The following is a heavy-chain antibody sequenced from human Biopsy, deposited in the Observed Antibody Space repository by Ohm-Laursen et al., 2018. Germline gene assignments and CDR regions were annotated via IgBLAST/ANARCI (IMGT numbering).Heavy chain of an antibody. CDR3: ARQVDFWSGYVDY. V-gene: IGHV4-39*01. CDR2: IYYSGNT. CDR1: GGSISDSTYH. Sequence: SETLSLTCIVSGGSISDSTYHWGWIRQSPGKGLEWIGNIYYSGNTDYSPSLKSRVTIPVDTSNNQFSLKRRSVTAADTAVYYCARQVDFWSGYVDYWGQGTLVAVSS. D-gene: IGHD3-3*01. J-gene: IGHJ4*02.